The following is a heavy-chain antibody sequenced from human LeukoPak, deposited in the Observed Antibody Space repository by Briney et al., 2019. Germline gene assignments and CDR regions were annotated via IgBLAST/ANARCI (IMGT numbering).Heavy chain of an antibody. CDR3: AKEDYGGNSKTFDI. CDR1: GFTFSSYA. Sequence: GGSLRLSCAASGFTFSSYAMAWIPQAPGKGLEWVSTVTNSGSSTYYADSVKGRFTISRDNSKNTLFLQMNSLRAEDTAVYYCAKEDYGGNSKTFDIWGQGTMVTVSS. CDR2: VTNSGSST. J-gene: IGHJ3*02. V-gene: IGHV3-23*01. D-gene: IGHD4-23*01.